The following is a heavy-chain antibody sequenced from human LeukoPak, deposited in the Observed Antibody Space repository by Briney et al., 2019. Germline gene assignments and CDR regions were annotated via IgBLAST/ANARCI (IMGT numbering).Heavy chain of an antibody. J-gene: IGHJ2*01. CDR1: GGSFSGYC. D-gene: IGHD4-17*01. V-gene: IGHV4-34*01. Sequence: PSETLSLTCAVYGGSFSGYCWSWIRQPPGKGLEWIGEINHSGSTNYNPSLKSRVTISVDTSKNQFSLKLSSVTAADTAVYYCARGQDYGDYWYFDLWGRGTLVTVSS. CDR2: INHSGST. CDR3: ARGQDYGDYWYFDL.